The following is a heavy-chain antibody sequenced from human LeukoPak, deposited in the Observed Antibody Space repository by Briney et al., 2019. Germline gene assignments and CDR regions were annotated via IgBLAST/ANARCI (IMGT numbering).Heavy chain of an antibody. CDR2: IWYDGSNK. Sequence: PGGSLRLSCAASGFTFSSYGMHWVRQAPGKGLEWAAVIWYDGSNKYYADSVKGRFTISRDNSKNTLYLQMNSLRAEDTAVYYCARERRGAARRFDYWGQGTLVTVSS. CDR1: GFTFSSYG. J-gene: IGHJ4*02. D-gene: IGHD6-6*01. V-gene: IGHV3-33*01. CDR3: ARERRGAARRFDY.